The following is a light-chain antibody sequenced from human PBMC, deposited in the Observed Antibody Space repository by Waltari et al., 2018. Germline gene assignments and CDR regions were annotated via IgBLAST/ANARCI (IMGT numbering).Light chain of an antibody. CDR1: QSLGKNY. CDR2: GAS. V-gene: IGKV3-20*01. CDR3: QQYASSVLYT. Sequence: IVLTQSPGTLSLSPGDRASFSCKASQSLGKNYLAWYQHKPGQAPSLLIYGASSRAAGIPDRFSGSGSGTDFTLTFSRLEPEDFAXYYCQQYASSVLYTFGQGTKLEIK. J-gene: IGKJ2*01.